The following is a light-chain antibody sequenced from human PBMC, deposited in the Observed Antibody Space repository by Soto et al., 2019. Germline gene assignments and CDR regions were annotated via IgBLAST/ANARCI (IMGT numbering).Light chain of an antibody. V-gene: IGLV2-11*01. Sequence: QSALTQPRSVSGSPGQSVTISCTGTSSDFGVSRSVSWYQQHPGKAPKLIISDVTKRPSGVPYRFSGSKSGNTASLTISGPQAADEADYYCCSYEGRVVFGTGTQVTAL. CDR3: CSYEGRVV. CDR1: SSDFGVSRS. J-gene: IGLJ1*01. CDR2: DVT.